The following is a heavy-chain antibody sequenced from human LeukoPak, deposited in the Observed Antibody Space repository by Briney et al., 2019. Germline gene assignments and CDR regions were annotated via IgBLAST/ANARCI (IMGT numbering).Heavy chain of an antibody. J-gene: IGHJ3*02. CDR3: AKDSLGYLMGNHAFDI. D-gene: IGHD1-14*01. V-gene: IGHV3-23*01. Sequence: GGSLRLSCAASGFTFSSYAMSWVRQAPGKGLEWVSAISGSGGSTYYADSVKGRFTISRDNSKNTLYLQMNSLRAEDTAVSYCAKDSLGYLMGNHAFDIWGQGTMVTVSS. CDR1: GFTFSSYA. CDR2: ISGSGGST.